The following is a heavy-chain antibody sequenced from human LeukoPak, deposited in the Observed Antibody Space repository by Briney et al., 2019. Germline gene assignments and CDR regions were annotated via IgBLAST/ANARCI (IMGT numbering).Heavy chain of an antibody. CDR1: GFTFSSYS. CDR3: ATFDSGYDWVYFDY. CDR2: ISSSSSTI. V-gene: IGHV3-48*01. D-gene: IGHD5-12*01. Sequence: GGSLRLSCAASGFTFSSYSMNWVRQAPGKGLEWVSYISSSSSTIYYADSVKGRFTISRDNSKNTLYLQMNSLRAEDTAVYYCATFDSGYDWVYFDYWGQGTLVTVSS. J-gene: IGHJ4*02.